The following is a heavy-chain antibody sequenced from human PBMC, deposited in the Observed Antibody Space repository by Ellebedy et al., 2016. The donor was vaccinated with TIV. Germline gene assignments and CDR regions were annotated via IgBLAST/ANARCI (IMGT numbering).Heavy chain of an antibody. V-gene: IGHV4-59*01. CDR3: ARGSIAARRRYYYGMDV. D-gene: IGHD6-6*01. Sequence: GSLRLSCTVSGGSISSYYWSWIRQPPGKGLEWIGYIYYSGSTNYNPSLKSRVTISVDTSKNQFSLKLSSVTAADTAVYYCARGSIAARRRYYYGMDVWGQGTTVTVSS. J-gene: IGHJ6*02. CDR2: IYYSGST. CDR1: GGSISSYY.